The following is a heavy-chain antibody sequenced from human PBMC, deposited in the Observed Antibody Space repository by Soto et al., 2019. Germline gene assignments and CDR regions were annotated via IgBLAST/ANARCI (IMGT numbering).Heavy chain of an antibody. CDR3: ARDHRSTSSDWYFDL. Sequence: LSLTCTVSGGSISSGDYYWTWIRQPPGKGLEWIGHIYYSGSTYYNPSLKSRVTISVDTSKNQLSLKVSSVTAADTAVYYCARDHRSTSSDWYFDLWGRGTLVTVSS. CDR2: IYYSGST. J-gene: IGHJ2*01. D-gene: IGHD2-2*01. CDR1: GGSISSGDYY. V-gene: IGHV4-30-4*01.